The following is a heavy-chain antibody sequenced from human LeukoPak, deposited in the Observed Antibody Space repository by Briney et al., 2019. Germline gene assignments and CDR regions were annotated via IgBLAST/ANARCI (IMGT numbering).Heavy chain of an antibody. CDR3: ARDFREWAFDI. CDR2: IRHSGDT. D-gene: IGHD3-10*01. J-gene: IGHJ3*02. Sequence: SETLSLTCTVSGYSISSGYYWGWIRQPPGMGLEWIGSIRHSGDTYYNPSLKSRVTISLDTSENQFSLKLNSVTAADTAVYYCARDFREWAFDIWGQGTMVPVSS. CDR1: GYSISSGYY. V-gene: IGHV4-38-2*02.